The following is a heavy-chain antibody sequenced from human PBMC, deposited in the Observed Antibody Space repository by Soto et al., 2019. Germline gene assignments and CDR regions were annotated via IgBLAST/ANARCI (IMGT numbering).Heavy chain of an antibody. D-gene: IGHD6-13*01. CDR3: AKDPPSERMQPDYGMDV. CDR1: GFTFDSCV. J-gene: IGHJ6*02. Sequence: PXGALLLSCAASGFTFDSCVMSWVRQAPGKGLEWLSLISGSGRYTDYADSVKGRFTISRDNSKNTLYLQMNSLRVEDTAVYYCAKDPPSERMQPDYGMDVWGQGTKVTVYS. V-gene: IGHV3-23*01. CDR2: ISGSGRYT.